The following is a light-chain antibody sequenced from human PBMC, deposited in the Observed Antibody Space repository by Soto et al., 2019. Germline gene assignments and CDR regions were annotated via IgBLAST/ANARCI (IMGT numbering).Light chain of an antibody. V-gene: IGKV3-15*01. CDR1: RSISSD. Sequence: EIVMTQSPANLSVSPGERATLSCRASRSISSDLAWYQQKPGQAPRLLIYGASTRATGIPARFSGSGSGTEFTLPISSLQSEDFALYYCQQYNNWPPLTFGGGTKVEIK. CDR2: GAS. J-gene: IGKJ4*01. CDR3: QQYNNWPPLT.